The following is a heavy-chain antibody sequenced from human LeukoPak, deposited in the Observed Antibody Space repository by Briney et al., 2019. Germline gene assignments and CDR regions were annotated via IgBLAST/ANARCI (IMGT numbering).Heavy chain of an antibody. J-gene: IGHJ4*02. CDR1: GGTFSSYA. V-gene: IGHV1-69*06. Sequence: GASVKVSCKASGGTFSSYAISWVRQAPGQGLEWMGGIIPIFGTTNYAQKFQDRVTITADKSTSTAYMELSSLRSEDTAVYYCAKDSRGYQDSFDYWGQGTLVTVSS. CDR2: IIPIFGTT. D-gene: IGHD3-22*01. CDR3: AKDSRGYQDSFDY.